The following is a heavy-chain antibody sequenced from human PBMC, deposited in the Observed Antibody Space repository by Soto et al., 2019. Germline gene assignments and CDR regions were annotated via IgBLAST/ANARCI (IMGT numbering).Heavy chain of an antibody. Sequence: QVQLVESGGGVVQPGRSLRLSCAASGFTFSNYAMHWVRQAPGKGLECVAVISYNGGNRLYRDYLKGRFTISRDNSKNTVHLQIDSLRYEDAAVYYCARGDREDTAVVIGVRPGEYGVDVWGQGTTVTVSS. CDR3: ARGDREDTAVVIGVRPGEYGVDV. D-gene: IGHD2-15*01. CDR1: GFTFSNYA. V-gene: IGHV3-30*04. CDR2: ISYNGGNR. J-gene: IGHJ6*02.